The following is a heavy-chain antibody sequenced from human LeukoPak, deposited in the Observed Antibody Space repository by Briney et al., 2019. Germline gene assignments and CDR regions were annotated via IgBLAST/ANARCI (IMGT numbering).Heavy chain of an antibody. V-gene: IGHV4-39*07. D-gene: IGHD5-12*01. J-gene: IGHJ5*02. CDR1: GGSISSSSYY. CDR3: ARDRRLRLTENYNWFDP. Sequence: SETLSLTCTASGGSISSSSYYWGWIRQPPGKGLERIGSVYYSGSTYYNPSLKSRVTISVDTSKNQFSLKLSSVTAADTAVYYCARDRRLRLTENYNWFDPWGQGTLVTVSS. CDR2: VYYSGST.